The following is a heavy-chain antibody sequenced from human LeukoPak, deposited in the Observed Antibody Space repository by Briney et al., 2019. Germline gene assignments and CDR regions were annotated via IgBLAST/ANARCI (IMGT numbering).Heavy chain of an antibody. CDR1: GGSISSYY. D-gene: IGHD4-17*01. CDR2: IYYSGST. V-gene: IGHV4-59*01. CDR3: ARVPRDYGVNWFDP. J-gene: IGHJ5*02. Sequence: SETLSVSCTVSGGSISSYYWSWIRQPPGKGLEWIGYIYYSGSTNYNPSLKSRVTISVDTSKNQFSLKLSSVTAADTAVYYCARVPRDYGVNWFDPWGQGTLVTVSS.